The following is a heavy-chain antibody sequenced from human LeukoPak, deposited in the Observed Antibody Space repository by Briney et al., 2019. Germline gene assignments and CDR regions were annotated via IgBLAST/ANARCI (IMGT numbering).Heavy chain of an antibody. J-gene: IGHJ6*02. Sequence: ASVKVSCKASGYTXTSYGISWVRQAPGQGLEWMGWISAYNGNTNYAQKLQGRVTMTTDTSTSTAYMELRSLRSDDTAVYYCAREKPLGYCSSTSPCYYYGMDVWGQGTTVTVSS. CDR2: ISAYNGNT. CDR3: AREKPLGYCSSTSPCYYYGMDV. V-gene: IGHV1-18*01. D-gene: IGHD2-2*01. CDR1: GYTXTSYG.